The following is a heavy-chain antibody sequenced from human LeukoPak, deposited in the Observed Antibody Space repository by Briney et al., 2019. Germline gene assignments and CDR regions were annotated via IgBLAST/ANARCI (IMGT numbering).Heavy chain of an antibody. CDR1: GYTFTGYF. J-gene: IGHJ4*02. Sequence: GASVKVSCKASGYTFTGYFIHWVRQAPGQGLEWMGWINPNSGGTNYAQKFQGRVTMTRDTSISTACMELSRLRSDDTAVYYCARDERYDSSGYPFDYWGQGTLVTVSS. V-gene: IGHV1-2*02. CDR3: ARDERYDSSGYPFDY. D-gene: IGHD3-22*01. CDR2: INPNSGGT.